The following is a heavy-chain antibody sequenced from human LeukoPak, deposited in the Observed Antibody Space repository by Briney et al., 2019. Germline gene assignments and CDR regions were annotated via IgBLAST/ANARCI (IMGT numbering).Heavy chain of an antibody. D-gene: IGHD2-15*01. J-gene: IGHJ5*02. V-gene: IGHV3-30*18. CDR3: AKDGGGWFDP. Sequence: GGSLILSCAASGFTFSSYGMHWVRQAPGKGLEWVAVISYDGGNKYYADSVKGRFTISRDNSKNTLYLQMNSLRAEDTAVYYCAKDGGGWFDPWGQGTLVTVSS. CDR2: ISYDGGNK. CDR1: GFTFSSYG.